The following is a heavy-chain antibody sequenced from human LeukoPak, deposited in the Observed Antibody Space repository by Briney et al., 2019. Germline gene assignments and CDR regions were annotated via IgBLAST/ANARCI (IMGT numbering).Heavy chain of an antibody. CDR2: ISSSGSTI. J-gene: IGHJ4*02. Sequence: GGSLRLSCAASGFTFSDYYMSWIRQAPRKGLEWVSYISSSGSTIYYADSVKGRFTISRDNAKNSLYLQMNSLRAEDTAVYYCARDSGSSSSPFDYWGQGTLVTVSS. CDR3: ARDSGSSSSPFDY. V-gene: IGHV3-11*04. D-gene: IGHD6-6*01. CDR1: GFTFSDYY.